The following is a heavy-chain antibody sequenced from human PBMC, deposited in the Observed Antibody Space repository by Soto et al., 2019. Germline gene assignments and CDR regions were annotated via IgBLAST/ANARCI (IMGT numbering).Heavy chain of an antibody. CDR1: GGSISSGGYY. CDR2: IYYSGST. Sequence: PSETLSLTCTVSGGSISSGGYYWSWIRQHPGKGLEWIGYIYYSGSTYYNPSLKSRVTISVDTSKNQFSLKLSSVTAADTAVYYCARYCSSTSCYATDAFDIWGQGTMVTVSS. D-gene: IGHD2-2*01. CDR3: ARYCSSTSCYATDAFDI. J-gene: IGHJ3*02. V-gene: IGHV4-31*03.